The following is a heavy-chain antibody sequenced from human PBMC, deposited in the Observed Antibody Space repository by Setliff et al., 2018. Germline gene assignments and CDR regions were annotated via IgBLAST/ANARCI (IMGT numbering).Heavy chain of an antibody. CDR2: INPNSGGT. J-gene: IGHJ5*02. D-gene: IGHD4-17*01. V-gene: IGHV1-2*02. Sequence: ASVKVSCKASGYTFTGYFIHWVRQAPGQGLEWMGWINPNSGGTNYAQKFQGRATMTRDTSISTAYMELSRLRSDDTAVYSCARSRLYGGWFDPWGQGTLVTVSS. CDR3: ARSRLYGGWFDP. CDR1: GYTFTGYF.